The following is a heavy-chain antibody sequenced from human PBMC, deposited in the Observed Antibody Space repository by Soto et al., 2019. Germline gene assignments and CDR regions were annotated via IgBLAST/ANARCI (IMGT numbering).Heavy chain of an antibody. V-gene: IGHV6-1*01. CDR3: ARSVSEYCSGGSCYPGVFDP. J-gene: IGHJ5*02. CDR2: TYYRSKWYN. CDR1: GDSVSSNSAA. D-gene: IGHD2-15*01. Sequence: SQTLSLTCAISGDSVSSNSAAWNWIRQSPSRGLEWLGRTYYRSKWYNDYAVSVKSRITINPDTSKNQFSLQLNSVTPEDTAVYYCARSVSEYCSGGSCYPGVFDPWGQGTLVTVSS.